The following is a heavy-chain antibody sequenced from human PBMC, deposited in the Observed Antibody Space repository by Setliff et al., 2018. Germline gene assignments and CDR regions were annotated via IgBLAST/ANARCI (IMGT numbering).Heavy chain of an antibody. V-gene: IGHV1-18*01. D-gene: IGHD6-19*01. CDR1: GYTFTRHG. CDR3: ARSPPNRGSGSGWYGDF. CDR2: ISVYNGDT. Sequence: GASVKVSCKASGYTFTRHGISWVRQAPGQGLEWMGWISVYNGDTNYPQRLQGRVTMTTDTSTSTAYMELRSLRSDDTAVYFCARSPPNRGSGSGWYGDFWGQGTLVTVSS. J-gene: IGHJ4*02.